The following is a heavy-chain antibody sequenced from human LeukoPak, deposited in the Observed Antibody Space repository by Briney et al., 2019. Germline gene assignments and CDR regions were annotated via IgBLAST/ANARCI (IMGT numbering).Heavy chain of an antibody. CDR1: GYTFTGYY. J-gene: IGHJ4*02. CDR3: AREGPENPMVRGVIISY. CDR2: ISTSGGST. V-gene: IGHV1-46*01. Sequence: ASVKVSCTASGYTFTGYYMHWVRQAPGQGPEWMGVISTSGGSTTYAQKFQGRVTLTRDMSTSTAYMELRSLRSDDTAVYYCAREGPENPMVRGVIISYWGQGTLVTVSS. D-gene: IGHD3-10*01.